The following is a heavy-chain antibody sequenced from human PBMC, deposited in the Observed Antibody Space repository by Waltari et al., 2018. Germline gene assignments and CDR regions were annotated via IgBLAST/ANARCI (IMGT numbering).Heavy chain of an antibody. CDR1: GGSISGYY. J-gene: IGHJ5*02. CDR3: ARHRGYGSTWGWFDP. Sequence: QVQLQESGPGLVKPSETLSLTCTFSGGSISGYYWSWIRQPPGKGLGWIGYSDYNGSTNYKPARNTRVTISLDTSKKQVSLRLSSVTATDTAVYYCARHRGYGSTWGWFDPWGQGTLVTVSS. V-gene: IGHV4-59*08. CDR2: SDYNGST. D-gene: IGHD6-13*01.